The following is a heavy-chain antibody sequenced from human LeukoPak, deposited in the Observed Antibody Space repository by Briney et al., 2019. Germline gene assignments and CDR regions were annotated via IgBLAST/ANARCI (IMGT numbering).Heavy chain of an antibody. D-gene: IGHD3-22*01. CDR2: INLKSGGT. Sequence: ASVTVSCKASGYTFTGYSIHWVRQAPRQGVEWMGWINLKSGGTNYAQKFQARVTMTRETSISTAYMELSRLRSDDTAVYYCAREDSTGYSSLDYWGQGTLVTVSS. J-gene: IGHJ4*02. V-gene: IGHV1-2*02. CDR1: GYTFTGYS. CDR3: AREDSTGYSSLDY.